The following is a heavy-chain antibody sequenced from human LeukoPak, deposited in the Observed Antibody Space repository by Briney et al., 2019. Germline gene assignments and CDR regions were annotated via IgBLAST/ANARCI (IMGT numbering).Heavy chain of an antibody. D-gene: IGHD3-10*01. V-gene: IGHV4-59*01. CDR1: GGSISSYY. Sequence: SETLSLTCTVSGGSISSYYWSWIRQPPGKGLEWIGYIYYSGSTNYNPSLKSRVTISVDTSKNQFSLKLSSVTAADTAVYYCARDDLFGESKDWGQGTLVTVSS. J-gene: IGHJ4*02. CDR3: ARDDLFGESKD. CDR2: IYYSGST.